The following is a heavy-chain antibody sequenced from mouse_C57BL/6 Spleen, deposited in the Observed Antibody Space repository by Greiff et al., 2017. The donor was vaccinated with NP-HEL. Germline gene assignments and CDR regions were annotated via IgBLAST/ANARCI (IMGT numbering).Heavy chain of an antibody. J-gene: IGHJ2*01. Sequence: VQLQQPGAELVRPGSSVKLSCKASGYTFTSYWMDWVKQRPGQGLEWIGNIYPSDSETHYNQKFKDKATLTVDKSSSTAYMQLSSLTSEDSAVYYCAILYGSSDWGQGTTLTVSS. CDR1: GYTFTSYW. V-gene: IGHV1-61*01. CDR3: AILYGSSD. CDR2: IYPSDSET. D-gene: IGHD1-1*01.